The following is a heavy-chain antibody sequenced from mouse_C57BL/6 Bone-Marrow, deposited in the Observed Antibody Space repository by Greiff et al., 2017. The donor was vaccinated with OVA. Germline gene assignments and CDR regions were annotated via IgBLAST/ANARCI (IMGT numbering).Heavy chain of an antibody. V-gene: IGHV1-64*01. J-gene: IGHJ2*01. CDR3: ASPPLFITTVVGYYFDY. CDR1: GYTFTSYW. Sequence: QVHVKQPGAELVKPGASVKLSCKASGYTFTSYWMHCVKQRPGQGLEWIGMIHPNSGSTNYNEKFKSKATLTVDKSSSTAYMQLGSLTSEDSAVYYCASPPLFITTVVGYYFDYWGQGTTLTVSS. CDR2: IHPNSGST. D-gene: IGHD1-1*01.